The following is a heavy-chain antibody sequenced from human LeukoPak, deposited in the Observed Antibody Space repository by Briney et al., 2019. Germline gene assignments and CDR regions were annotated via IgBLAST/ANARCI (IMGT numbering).Heavy chain of an antibody. Sequence: GGSLRLSCSASGFTFSSYAMHWVRQAPGKGLEYVSALSTSGGSTYYADSVKGRFTISRDNAKNTLYLQMSSLRPEDTAVYYCVKCVSPVGYSSGYYYDHWGQGTLVTVSS. CDR1: GFTFSSYA. CDR3: VKCVSPVGYSSGYYYDH. CDR2: LSTSGGST. D-gene: IGHD3-22*01. J-gene: IGHJ4*02. V-gene: IGHV3-64D*09.